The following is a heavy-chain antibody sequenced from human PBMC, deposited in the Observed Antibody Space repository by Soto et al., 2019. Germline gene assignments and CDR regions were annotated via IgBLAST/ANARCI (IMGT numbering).Heavy chain of an antibody. CDR3: ARRERAAGTNWWFVP. Sequence: SETLSLTCAVSGGSISSGGYSWSWIRQPPGKGLEWIGSIYYSGSTYYSPSLKSRVTISVDTSKNQFSLKLSSVTAADTAVYYCARRERAAGTNWWFVPWGQGTLVTVS. CDR2: IYYSGST. J-gene: IGHJ5*02. V-gene: IGHV4-30-2*03. CDR1: GGSISSGGYS. D-gene: IGHD6-13*01.